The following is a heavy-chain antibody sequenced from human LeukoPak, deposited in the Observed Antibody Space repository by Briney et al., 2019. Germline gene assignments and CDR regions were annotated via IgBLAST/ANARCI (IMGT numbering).Heavy chain of an antibody. V-gene: IGHV1-2*02. CDR3: ARLRGPTVVTPVYY. CDR2: INPNSGGA. Sequence: ASMKVSCKPSGYTFTGYYMHWVRQAPGQGLEWMGWINPNSGGANYAQKFQGRVTMTTDTSISTAYMELTRLTSDDTAVYYCARLRGPTVVTPVYYWGQGTLVTVSS. D-gene: IGHD4-23*01. CDR1: GYTFTGYY. J-gene: IGHJ4*02.